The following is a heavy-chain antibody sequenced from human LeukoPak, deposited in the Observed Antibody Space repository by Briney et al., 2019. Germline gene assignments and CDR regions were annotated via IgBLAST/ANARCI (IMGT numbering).Heavy chain of an antibody. Sequence: GASVKVSCKASGYTFTSYDIKWVRQAPGEGLEWMGWMNPNSGNTVYAQKFQDTVTMTRNTSISTAYMELSSLRSEDAAVYYCASSYVAGGKDYFDYGGQGPLVTVS. CDR3: ASSYVAGGKDYFDY. CDR2: MNPNSGNT. V-gene: IGHV1-8*01. CDR1: GYTFTSYD. J-gene: IGHJ4*02. D-gene: IGHD3-16*01.